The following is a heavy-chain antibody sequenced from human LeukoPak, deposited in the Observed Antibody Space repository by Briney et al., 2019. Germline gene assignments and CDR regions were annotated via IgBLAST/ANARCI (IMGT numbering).Heavy chain of an antibody. D-gene: IGHD6-6*01. CDR3: ATEASSWGTFYY. V-gene: IGHV4-4*07. J-gene: IGHJ4*02. CDR2: IYASGTT. CDR1: GGSISSYY. Sequence: SETLSLTCTVSGGSISSYYWSWIRQPAGRGLEWIGRIYASGTTDYNPSLKSRVTISVDTSKNQFSLNLSSVTAADTAVYYCATEASSWGTFYYWGQGTLVTVSS.